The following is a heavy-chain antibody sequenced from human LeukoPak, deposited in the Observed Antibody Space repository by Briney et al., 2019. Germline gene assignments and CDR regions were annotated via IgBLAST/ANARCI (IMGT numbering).Heavy chain of an antibody. D-gene: IGHD6-6*01. CDR2: ANHSGST. CDR3: AEYSSSSYGVFDY. Sequence: PSETLSLTCAVYGGSFSGYYWSWIRQPPGKGLEWIGEANHSGSTNYNPSLKSRVTISVDTSKNQFSLKLSSVTAADTAVYYCAEYSSSSYGVFDYWGQGTLDTVSS. V-gene: IGHV4-34*01. J-gene: IGHJ4*02. CDR1: GGSFSGYY.